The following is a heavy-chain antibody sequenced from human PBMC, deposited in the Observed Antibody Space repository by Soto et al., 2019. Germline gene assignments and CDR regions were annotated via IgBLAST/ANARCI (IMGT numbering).Heavy chain of an antibody. CDR2: IYYSGST. CDR1: GGSISSSSFH. CDR3: ARRERAAGTDWWFDP. J-gene: IGHJ5*02. V-gene: IGHV4-39*01. D-gene: IGHD6-13*01. Sequence: QLQLQESGPGLVKPSETLSLTCTVSGGSISSSSFHWGWIRQPPGKGLEWIGSIYYSGSTYYSPSLKSRVTISLDTSKNQFALKLSSVTAADTAVYYCARRERAAGTDWWFDPWGQGTLVTVSS.